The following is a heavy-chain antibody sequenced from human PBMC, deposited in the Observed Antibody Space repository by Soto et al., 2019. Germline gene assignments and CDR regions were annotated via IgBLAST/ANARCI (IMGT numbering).Heavy chain of an antibody. J-gene: IGHJ6*02. V-gene: IGHV3-23*01. CDR2: ISGSGGDT. Sequence: PGGSLRLSCAASGFTFGNYAMSWVRQAPGKGLEWVSGISGSGGDTYYADSAKGRFTISRDNSKNTLYLQMNSLRVEDTATFYCARTESSGSSTRSGMDVWGQGTTVTVSS. CDR1: GFTFGNYA. CDR3: ARTESSGSSTRSGMDV. D-gene: IGHD6-19*01.